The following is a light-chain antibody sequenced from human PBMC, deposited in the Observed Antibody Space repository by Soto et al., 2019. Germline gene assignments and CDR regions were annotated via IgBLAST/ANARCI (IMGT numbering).Light chain of an antibody. J-gene: IGKJ4*01. Sequence: ETVMTQSPGTLSVSPGERATLSCRASQRVGSDLAWYQQKPGQAPRLLIYHTSTRATGIPARFSGSGSGTEFTLTISSLHSEDSAVYYCQHYNTWPLTFGGGTKVEIK. CDR3: QHYNTWPLT. CDR1: QRVGSD. V-gene: IGKV3-15*01. CDR2: HTS.